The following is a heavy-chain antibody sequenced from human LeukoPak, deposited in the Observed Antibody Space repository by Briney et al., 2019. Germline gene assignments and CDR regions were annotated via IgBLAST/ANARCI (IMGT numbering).Heavy chain of an antibody. V-gene: IGHV3-15*01. CDR1: GFTFNNAW. Sequence: GGSLRLSCAASGFTFNNAWMSWVRQAPRKGLEWVGRIKSKTDGGTTEYTAPVKGRFTISRDDSKNTLYLQMNSLKTEDTAVYYCTTDPIVVVPASYYYYYMDVWGKGTTVTVSS. CDR3: TTDPIVVVPASYYYYYMDV. J-gene: IGHJ6*03. D-gene: IGHD2-2*01. CDR2: IKSKTDGGTT.